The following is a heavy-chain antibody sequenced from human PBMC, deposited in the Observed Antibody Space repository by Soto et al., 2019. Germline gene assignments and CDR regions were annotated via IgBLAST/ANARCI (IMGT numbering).Heavy chain of an antibody. V-gene: IGHV3-23*01. D-gene: IGHD1-26*01. CDR3: ARRGSGSYYDY. CDR1: GFTFSTYA. CDR2: INGRGDST. J-gene: IGHJ4*02. Sequence: EVQLLESGGGLVQPGGSLRLSCAASGFTFSTYAMRWVRQAPGKGLEWVSAINGRGDSTYYADSVKGRFTISRDNSKNTLYLQMNSLRAEDTAVYYCARRGSGSYYDYWGQGTLVTVSS.